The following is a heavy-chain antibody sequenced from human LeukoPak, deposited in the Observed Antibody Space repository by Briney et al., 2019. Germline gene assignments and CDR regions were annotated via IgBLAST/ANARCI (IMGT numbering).Heavy chain of an antibody. Sequence: ASVKVSCKASGYTFTSYYMHWVRQAPGQGLEWMGIINPSGGSTSYAQKFQGRVTMTRDTSTSTVYMELSSLRSEDTAVYYCARESGHRGYSYGYSFIRSGGRREFDYWGQGTLVTVSS. CDR2: INPSGGST. J-gene: IGHJ4*02. D-gene: IGHD5-18*01. CDR3: ARESGHRGYSYGYSFIRSGGRREFDY. CDR1: GYTFTSYY. V-gene: IGHV1-46*01.